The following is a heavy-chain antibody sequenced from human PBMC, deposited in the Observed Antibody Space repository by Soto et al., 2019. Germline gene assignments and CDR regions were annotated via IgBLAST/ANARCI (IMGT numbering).Heavy chain of an antibody. CDR1: GFTFSSYA. V-gene: IGHV3-30-3*01. J-gene: IGHJ6*01. D-gene: IGHD2-21*02. Sequence: QVQLVESGGGVVQPGRSLRLSCAASGFTFSSYAMHWVRQAPGKGLEWVAVISYDGSNKYYADSLKGRFTISRDNSKNTLYLQMNSLRAEDTAVYYCAREGDRQNCGGDCYTYGMDVW. CDR2: ISYDGSNK. CDR3: AREGDRQNCGGDCYTYGMDV.